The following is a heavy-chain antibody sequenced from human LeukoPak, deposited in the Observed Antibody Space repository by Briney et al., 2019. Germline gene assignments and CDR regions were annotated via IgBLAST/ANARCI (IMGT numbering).Heavy chain of an antibody. J-gene: IGHJ6*02. D-gene: IGHD3-9*01. Sequence: GGSLRLSCAASGFTVSSNYMSWVRQAPGKGLEWVSVIYSGGSTYYADSVKGRFTISRDNSKNTLYLQMNSLRAEDTAVYYCAKGATYYDILTGYYDGGYYYYYGMDVWGQGTTVTVSS. CDR1: GFTVSSNY. V-gene: IGHV3-66*01. CDR3: AKGATYYDILTGYYDGGYYYYYGMDV. CDR2: IYSGGST.